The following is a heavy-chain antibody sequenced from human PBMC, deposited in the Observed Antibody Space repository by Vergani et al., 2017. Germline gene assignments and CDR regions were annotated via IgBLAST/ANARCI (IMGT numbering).Heavy chain of an antibody. J-gene: IGHJ4*02. V-gene: IGHV4-39*01. D-gene: IGHD6-13*01. CDR3: ARLIGSSWYLADNDD. CDR2: IYYSGST. Sequence: QLQLQESGPGLVKPSETLSLTCTVSGGSISSSSYSWGWIRQPPGKGLEWIGSIYYSGSTYYNPSLKSRVTISVDTSKNPFSLKLRSVTAADTAVYYCARLIGSSWYLADNDDWGQGTLVTVSS. CDR1: GGSISSSSYS.